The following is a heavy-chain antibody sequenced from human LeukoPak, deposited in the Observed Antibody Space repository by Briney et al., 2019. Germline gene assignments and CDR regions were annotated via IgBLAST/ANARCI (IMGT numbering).Heavy chain of an antibody. CDR2: IGAYNGNT. CDR1: GYTFTSYG. V-gene: IGHV1-18*01. CDR3: GVSVGGDTFWSGYYEAVDY. J-gene: IGHJ4*02. D-gene: IGHD3-3*01. Sequence: ASVKVSCKASGYTFTSYGISWVRQAPGQWLEWMGWIGAYNGNTNYAQKLQGRVTMTTDTSTSTAYMELRSLRSDDTAVYYCGVSVGGDTFWSGYYEAVDYWGQGTLVTVSS.